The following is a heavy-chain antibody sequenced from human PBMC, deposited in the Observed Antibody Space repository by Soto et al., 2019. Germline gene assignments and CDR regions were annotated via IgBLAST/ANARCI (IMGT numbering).Heavy chain of an antibody. Sequence: KPSETLSLTCAVYGGSFSGYYWSWIRQPPGKGLEWIGEINHSGSTNYNPSLKSRVTISVDTSKNQFSLKLSSVTAADTAVYYCARISYSYGYYYYGMDVWGQGTTVTVSS. CDR2: INHSGST. J-gene: IGHJ6*02. D-gene: IGHD5-18*01. CDR3: ARISYSYGYYYYGMDV. V-gene: IGHV4-34*01. CDR1: GGSFSGYY.